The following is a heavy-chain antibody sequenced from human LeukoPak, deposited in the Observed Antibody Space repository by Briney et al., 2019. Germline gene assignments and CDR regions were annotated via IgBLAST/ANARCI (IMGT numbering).Heavy chain of an antibody. CDR3: AREEVVTERAFDI. V-gene: IGHV4-34*01. D-gene: IGHD2-2*01. J-gene: IGHJ3*02. Sequence: SETLSLTCAVYGGSFSGYYWSWIRQPPGKGLEWIGEINHSGSTNYNPSLKSRVTISVDTSKNQFSLKLSSVTAADTAVYYCAREEVVTERAFDIWGQGTMVTVSS. CDR1: GGSFSGYY. CDR2: INHSGST.